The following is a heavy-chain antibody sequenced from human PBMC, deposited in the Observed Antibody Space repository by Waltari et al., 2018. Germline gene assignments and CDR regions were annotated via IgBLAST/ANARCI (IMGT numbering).Heavy chain of an antibody. Sequence: QVQLVQSGAEVKKPGSSVKVSCKASGGTFSSYAISWVRQAPGQGLEWMGGIIPIFGTANYAQKFQGRVTITTDESTSTAYMELSSLRSEDTAVYYCAREGSTKIAARRNYYYYMDVWGKGTTVTVSS. J-gene: IGHJ6*03. CDR1: GGTFSSYA. CDR3: AREGSTKIAARRNYYYYMDV. V-gene: IGHV1-69*05. D-gene: IGHD6-6*01. CDR2: IIPIFGTA.